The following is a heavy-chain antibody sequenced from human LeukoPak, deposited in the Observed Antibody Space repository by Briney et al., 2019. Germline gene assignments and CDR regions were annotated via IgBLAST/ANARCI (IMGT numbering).Heavy chain of an antibody. Sequence: ASVKVSCKVSGYTLTELSMHWVRQAPGKGLEWMGGFDPEDGETIYAQKFQGRVTMTEDTSTDTANMELSSLRSEDTAVYYCATAWVSLVPAEPTDDKSYWYFDLWGRGTLVTVSS. J-gene: IGHJ2*01. CDR3: ATAWVSLVPAEPTDDKSYWYFDL. D-gene: IGHD2-2*01. CDR1: GYTLTELS. CDR2: FDPEDGET. V-gene: IGHV1-24*01.